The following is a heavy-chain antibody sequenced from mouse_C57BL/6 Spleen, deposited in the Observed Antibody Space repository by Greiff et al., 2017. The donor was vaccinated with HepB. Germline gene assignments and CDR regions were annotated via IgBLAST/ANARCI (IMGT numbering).Heavy chain of an antibody. CDR2: ISYDGSN. J-gene: IGHJ3*01. CDR3: ARCLTFSY. V-gene: IGHV3-6*01. D-gene: IGHD1-3*01. Sequence: EVQLQESGPGLVKPSQSLSLTCSVTGYSITSGYYWNWIRQFPGNKLEWMGYISYDGSNNYNPSLKNRISITRDTSKNQFFLKLNSVTTEDTATYYCARCLTFSYWGQGTLVTVSA. CDR1: GYSITSGYY.